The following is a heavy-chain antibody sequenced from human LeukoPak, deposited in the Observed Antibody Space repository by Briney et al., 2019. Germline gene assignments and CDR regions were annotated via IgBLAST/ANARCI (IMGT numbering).Heavy chain of an antibody. J-gene: IGHJ4*02. CDR2: IKQDGSEK. D-gene: IGHD3-22*01. Sequence: GGSLRLSCAASGFTFSSYWMSWVRQAPGKGLEWVANIKQDGSEKNYVDSVKGRVIISRDNVKNSLYLQMNSLRAEDTAVYYCARDQGRAYDSSGGFDYWGQGTLVTVSS. CDR1: GFTFSSYW. CDR3: ARDQGRAYDSSGGFDY. V-gene: IGHV3-7*01.